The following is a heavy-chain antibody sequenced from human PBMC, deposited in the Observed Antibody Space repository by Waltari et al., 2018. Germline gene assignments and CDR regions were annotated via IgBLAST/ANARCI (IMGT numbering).Heavy chain of an antibody. CDR2: INPKNGAT. Sequence: QVQRVQPRAEATKAGPSVKLSCTASGYSSSGASLDWGRQAPEQGVEWMGWINPKNGATNYAQKFQDRVAMTRDTSITTAYMDLSSLRSDDTAVYLCVRGGFRELSYYYYYMDVWGKGTTVTVSS. D-gene: IGHD3-10*01. V-gene: IGHV1-2*02. CDR3: VRGGFRELSYYYYYMDV. CDR1: GYSSSGAS. J-gene: IGHJ6*03.